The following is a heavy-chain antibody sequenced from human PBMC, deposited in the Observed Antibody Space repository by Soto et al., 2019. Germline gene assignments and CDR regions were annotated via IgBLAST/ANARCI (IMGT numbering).Heavy chain of an antibody. Sequence: TSETLSLTCAVYGGSFSCYYWIWIRQPPGKGLEWIGEINHSGSTNYNPSLKSRVTISVDTSKNQFSLKLSSVTAADTAVYYCARDPTGGYVWGSYRRGPHYFDYWGQGTLVTVSS. CDR3: ARDPTGGYVWGSYRRGPHYFDY. J-gene: IGHJ4*02. CDR2: INHSGST. D-gene: IGHD3-16*02. CDR1: GGSFSCYY. V-gene: IGHV4-34*01.